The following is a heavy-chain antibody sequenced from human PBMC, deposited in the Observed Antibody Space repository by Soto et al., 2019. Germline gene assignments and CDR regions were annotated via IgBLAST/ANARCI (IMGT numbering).Heavy chain of an antibody. CDR2: ISDDGSKK. CDR3: AKSAHPAVVTLYYFDS. V-gene: IGHV3-30*18. D-gene: IGHD2-21*02. J-gene: IGHJ4*02. CDR1: GFSFNNYA. Sequence: QVQLVESGGGVVQPGRSLRLSCAASGFSFNNYAMHWVRQAPGKGLEWVTLISDDGSKKYFADSVKGRFTVSRDNSKNTLFLEMNSLESEDTAVYYCAKSAHPAVVTLYYFDSWGQGTLVTVSS.